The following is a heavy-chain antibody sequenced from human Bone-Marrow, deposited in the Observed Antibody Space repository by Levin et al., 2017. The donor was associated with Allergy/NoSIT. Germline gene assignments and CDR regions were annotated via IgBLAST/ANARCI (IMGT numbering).Heavy chain of an antibody. Sequence: GESLKISCAASGFTFGSYGMHWVRQAPGKGLEWVAAISSDGTNTYYIESVKGRFTISRDNSKNTLYLQMDSLRAEDTAVYYCAKESQDHVEWPYCLDSWGQGTLVTVSS. CDR3: AKESQDHVEWPYCLDS. V-gene: IGHV3-30*18. CDR1: GFTFGSYG. D-gene: IGHD3-16*01. J-gene: IGHJ4*02. CDR2: ISSDGTNT.